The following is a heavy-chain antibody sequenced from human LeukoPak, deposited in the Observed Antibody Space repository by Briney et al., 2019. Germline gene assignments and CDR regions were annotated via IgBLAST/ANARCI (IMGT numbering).Heavy chain of an antibody. D-gene: IGHD6-6*01. Sequence: SETLSLTCTVSGGSISSGDYYWSWIRQPPGKGLEWIGSIYHSGSTYYNPSLKSRVTISVDRSKNQFSLKLSSVTAADTAVYYCARYYSSSSGDAFDIWGQGTMVTVSS. CDR2: IYHSGST. J-gene: IGHJ3*02. CDR1: GGSISSGDYY. V-gene: IGHV4-39*07. CDR3: ARYYSSSSGDAFDI.